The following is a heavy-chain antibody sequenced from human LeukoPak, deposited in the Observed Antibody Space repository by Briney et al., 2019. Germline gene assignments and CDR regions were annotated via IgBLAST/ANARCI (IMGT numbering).Heavy chain of an antibody. J-gene: IGHJ4*02. V-gene: IGHV3-66*02. CDR2: IYSGGST. CDR3: ARLGVYYDFWWVYYFDY. D-gene: IGHD3-3*01. Sequence: PGGSLRLSCAASGFTVSSNYMSWVRQAPGKGLEWVSVIYSGGSTYYADSVKGRFTISRDNSKNTLYLQMNSLRAEDTAVYYCARLGVYYDFWWVYYFDYWVQGTLVTVSS. CDR1: GFTVSSNY.